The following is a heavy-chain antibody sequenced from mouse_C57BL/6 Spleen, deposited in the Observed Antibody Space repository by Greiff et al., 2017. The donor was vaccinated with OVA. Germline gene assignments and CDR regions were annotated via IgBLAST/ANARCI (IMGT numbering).Heavy chain of an antibody. V-gene: IGHV3-6*01. J-gene: IGHJ2*01. D-gene: IGHD1-1*01. CDR2: NSYDGSN. CDR1: GYSITSGYF. Sequence: DVQLQEPGPGLVKPSQSLSLSCYVSGYSITSGYFWYWNRQLPGTQLLWVGYNSYDGSNNYNQSLNNRISLTRDTSKNQVFLKLNSVTTEDTATDYCAREDYYGSIGYWGKGTTLTVSS. CDR3: AREDYYGSIGY.